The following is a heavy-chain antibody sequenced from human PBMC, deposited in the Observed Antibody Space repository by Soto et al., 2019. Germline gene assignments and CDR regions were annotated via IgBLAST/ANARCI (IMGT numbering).Heavy chain of an antibody. CDR3: ASSMTTVTYYYYYGMDV. D-gene: IGHD4-4*01. CDR2: ISYDGSNK. CDR1: GFTFSSYA. V-gene: IGHV3-30-3*01. J-gene: IGHJ6*02. Sequence: GGSLRLSCAASGFTFSSYAMHWVRQAPGKGLEWVAVISYDGSNKYYADSVKGRFTISRDNSKNTLYLQMNSLRAEDTAVYYCASSMTTVTYYYYYGMDVWGQWTTVTVSS.